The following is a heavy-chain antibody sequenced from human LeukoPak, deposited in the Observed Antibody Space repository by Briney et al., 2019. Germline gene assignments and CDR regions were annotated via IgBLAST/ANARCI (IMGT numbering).Heavy chain of an antibody. CDR1: GGSISSSSYY. CDR2: IYYSGST. D-gene: IGHD6-13*01. CDR3: ARLLSSWYYFDH. V-gene: IGHV4-39*01. Sequence: SETLSLTCTVSGGSISSSSYYWGWIRQPPGKGLEWIGSIYYSGSTYYNPSLKSRVTISVDTSKNQFSLKLSSVTAADTAVYYCARLLSSWYYFDHWGQGTLVTVSS. J-gene: IGHJ4*02.